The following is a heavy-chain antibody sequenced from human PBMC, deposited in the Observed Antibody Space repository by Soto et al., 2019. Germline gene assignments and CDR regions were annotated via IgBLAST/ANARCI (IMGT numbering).Heavy chain of an antibody. V-gene: IGHV1-18*01. CDR2: ISTYNDNT. CDR3: ARAPRSSWYAP. J-gene: IGHJ5*02. CDR1: GYSFTNYG. D-gene: IGHD6-13*01. Sequence: ASVKVSCKASGYSFTNYGISWVRQAPGQGLEWMGWISTYNDNTYYAQNFQGRVTMTTDTSTSTAYMELRSLRSDDTAVYYCARAPRSSWYAPWGQGTLVTVSS.